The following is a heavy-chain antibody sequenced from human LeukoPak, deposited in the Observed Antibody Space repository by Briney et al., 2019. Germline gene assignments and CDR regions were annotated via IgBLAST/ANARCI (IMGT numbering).Heavy chain of an antibody. J-gene: IGHJ6*03. CDR2: INHSGST. CDR1: GGSFSGYY. V-gene: IGHV4-34*01. CDR3: ARGTTDYYYMDV. Sequence: PSETLSLTCAVYGGSFSGYYWSWIRQPPGKGLEWIGEINHSGSTNYNPSLKSRVTISVDTSKNQFSLKLSSVTAADTAVYHCARGTTDYYYMDVWGKGTTVTVSS. D-gene: IGHD4-17*01.